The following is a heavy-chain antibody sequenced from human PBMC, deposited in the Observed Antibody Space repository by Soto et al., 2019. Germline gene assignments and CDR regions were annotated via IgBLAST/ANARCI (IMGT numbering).Heavy chain of an antibody. V-gene: IGHV3-23*01. J-gene: IGHJ4*02. CDR1: GFTFSSYA. D-gene: IGHD3-10*01. CDR3: AKRGSGTFFDY. CDR2: ISGSVDST. Sequence: EVQLLESGGGLVQPGGSLRLSCAASGFTFSSYAMNWVRQAPGKGLEWVSVISGSVDSTYYADSVKGRFTISRDNSKNTLYLQINSLRAEDTAVYYCAKRGSGTFFDYWGQGTLVTVSS.